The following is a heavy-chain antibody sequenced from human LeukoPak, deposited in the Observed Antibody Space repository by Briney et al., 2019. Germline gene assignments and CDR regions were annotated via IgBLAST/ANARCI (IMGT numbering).Heavy chain of an antibody. J-gene: IGHJ4*02. CDR3: ARGRGSGRIPFDY. V-gene: IGHV3-33*01. Sequence: GGSLRLSCAASGFTFSSYGMHWVRQAPGKGLEWVAVIWYDGSNKYYADSVKGRFTISRDNSKNTLYLQMNSLRAEDTAVYYCARGRGSGRIPFDYWGQGTLVTVSS. CDR2: IWYDGSNK. CDR1: GFTFSSYG. D-gene: IGHD3-10*01.